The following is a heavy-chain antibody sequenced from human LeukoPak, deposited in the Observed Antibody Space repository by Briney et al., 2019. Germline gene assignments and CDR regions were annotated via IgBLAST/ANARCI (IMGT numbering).Heavy chain of an antibody. CDR1: GGSISSYY. V-gene: IGHV4-59*01. Sequence: SETLSLTCTVSGGSISSYYWRWIRQPPGKGLEWIGYIYYSGSTNYNPSLKSRVTISVDTPKNQFSLKLSSVTAADTDVYYCAREAYYYGSGSYSPAFDCWGQGTLVTVSS. J-gene: IGHJ4*02. CDR3: AREAYYYGSGSYSPAFDC. D-gene: IGHD3-10*01. CDR2: IYYSGST.